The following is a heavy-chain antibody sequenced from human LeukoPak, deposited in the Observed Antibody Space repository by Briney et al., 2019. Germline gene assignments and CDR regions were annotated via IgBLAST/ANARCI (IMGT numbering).Heavy chain of an antibody. V-gene: IGHV1-69*13. Sequence: ASVKVSCKASGGIFNNYAINWVRQAPGPGLEWMGGVIPIFGTANYAQKFQGRVTVTADESTRTVYMELNSLKSEDTAVYYCARGWDYDNGGRPTAYVYWGQGTLVTVSS. D-gene: IGHD3-22*01. CDR3: ARGWDYDNGGRPTAYVY. CDR1: GGIFNNYA. CDR2: VIPIFGTA. J-gene: IGHJ4*02.